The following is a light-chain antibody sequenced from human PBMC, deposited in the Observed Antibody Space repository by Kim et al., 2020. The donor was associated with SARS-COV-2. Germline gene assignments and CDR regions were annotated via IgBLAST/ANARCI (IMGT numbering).Light chain of an antibody. J-gene: IGKJ4*01. Sequence: SPGERATLSCRASQSIRSSGLAWYQQRPGQAHRLVIYGTSNRGTGIPDRFSGSGSGTDFTLTISRLEPEDFAVYYCQQYGSSPLTFGGGTKVDIK. CDR1: QSIRSSG. CDR2: GTS. V-gene: IGKV3-20*01. CDR3: QQYGSSPLT.